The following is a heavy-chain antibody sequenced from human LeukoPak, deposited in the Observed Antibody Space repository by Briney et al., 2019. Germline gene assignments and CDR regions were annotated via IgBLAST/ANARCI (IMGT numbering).Heavy chain of an antibody. CDR3: ARGSAAAGTRAFDY. Sequence: PGRSLRLSCAASGFTFSSYAMSWVRQAPGKGLEWVAVISDDGSTNYYAASVKGRFTISRDTSKTTLYLQMNSLRAEDTAVYYCARGSAAAGTRAFDYWGQGTLVTVSS. CDR1: GFTFSSYA. J-gene: IGHJ4*02. D-gene: IGHD6-13*01. CDR2: ISDDGSTN. V-gene: IGHV3-30*04.